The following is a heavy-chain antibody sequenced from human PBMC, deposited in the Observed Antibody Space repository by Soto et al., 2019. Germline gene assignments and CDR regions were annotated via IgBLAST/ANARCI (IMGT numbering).Heavy chain of an antibody. CDR2: IIPIFGTA. Sequence: QVQLVQSGAEVKKPGSSAKVSCKASGGTFSSYAISWVRQAPGQGLEWMGGIIPIFGTANYAQKFQGRVTITADKSTSTAYMELSSLRSEDTAVYYCAREGYCSGGSCYGSWYFDLWGRGTLVTVSS. CDR3: AREGYCSGGSCYGSWYFDL. D-gene: IGHD2-15*01. CDR1: GGTFSSYA. V-gene: IGHV1-69*06. J-gene: IGHJ2*01.